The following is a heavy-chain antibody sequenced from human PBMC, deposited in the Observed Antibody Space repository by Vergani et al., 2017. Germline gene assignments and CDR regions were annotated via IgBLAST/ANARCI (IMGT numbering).Heavy chain of an antibody. J-gene: IGHJ4*02. CDR3: TKGSRGYTGYFFDY. V-gene: IGHV3-49*05. Sequence: EVRLVESGGGLVKPGGSLRLSCTASGFTFGYYAMDWFRQAPGQGLEWVGGIRSKAYGQATIYAASVKGRFIISRDNSKNTLHLQMNSLRADDTAVYYCTKGSRGYTGYFFDYWGEGTLATVSS. CDR2: IRSKAYGQAT. D-gene: IGHD5-12*01. CDR1: GFTFGYYA.